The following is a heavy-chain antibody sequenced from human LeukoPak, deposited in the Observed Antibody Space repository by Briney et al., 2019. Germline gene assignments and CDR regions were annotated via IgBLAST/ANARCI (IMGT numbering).Heavy chain of an antibody. CDR3: ARDQYSSTWYRGAFDV. Sequence: SGGSLRLSCAASGFTFTTSWMHWFRQAPGKGLVWVSRIESDGTGTTYADSVKGRFTISRDNDKNTLYLQMNSLRAEDTAVYYCARDQYSSTWYRGAFDVWGQGTMVSVSS. J-gene: IGHJ3*01. V-gene: IGHV3-74*01. D-gene: IGHD6-13*01. CDR2: IESDGTGT. CDR1: GFTFTTSW.